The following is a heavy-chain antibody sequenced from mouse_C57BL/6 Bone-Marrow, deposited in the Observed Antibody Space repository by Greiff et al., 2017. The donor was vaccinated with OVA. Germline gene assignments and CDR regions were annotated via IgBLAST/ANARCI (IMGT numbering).Heavy chain of an antibody. Sequence: EVKVVESGPELVKPGASVKISCKASGYSFTGYYMNWVKQSPEKSLEWIGEINPSTGGTTYNQKFKAKATLTVDKSSSTAYMQLKSLTSEDSAVYYCARRGREAWFAYWGQGTLVTVSA. J-gene: IGHJ3*01. CDR3: ARRGREAWFAY. D-gene: IGHD1-1*01. CDR2: INPSTGGT. CDR1: GYSFTGYY. V-gene: IGHV1-42*01.